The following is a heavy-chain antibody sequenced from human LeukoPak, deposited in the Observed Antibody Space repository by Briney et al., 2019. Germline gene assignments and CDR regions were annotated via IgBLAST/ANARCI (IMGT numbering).Heavy chain of an antibody. CDR3: AKGRGTAVTSAANY. J-gene: IGHJ4*02. CDR1: GFTFSSYA. V-gene: IGHV3-23*01. CDR2: IGAGGTFT. D-gene: IGHD4-17*01. Sequence: GGSLRLSCTASGFTFSSYAMNWVRQAPGKGLEWVSGIGAGGTFTYYADSVKGRFTISRDNSRNTLYLQMNSLRADDTAVYYCAKGRGTAVTSAANYWGQGTLVTVSS.